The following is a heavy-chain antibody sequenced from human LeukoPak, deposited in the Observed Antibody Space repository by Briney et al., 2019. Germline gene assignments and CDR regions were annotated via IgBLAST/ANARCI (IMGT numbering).Heavy chain of an antibody. D-gene: IGHD6-19*01. Sequence: PGGSLRLSCAASGFTFSSYGMNWVRQAPGKGLEWVSSISSSSSYIYYADSVKGRFTISRDNAKNSLYLQMNSLRAEDTAVYYCARDFTSGWYVFDYWGQGTLVTVSS. CDR1: GFTFSSYG. CDR3: ARDFTSGWYVFDY. V-gene: IGHV3-21*01. J-gene: IGHJ4*02. CDR2: ISSSSSYI.